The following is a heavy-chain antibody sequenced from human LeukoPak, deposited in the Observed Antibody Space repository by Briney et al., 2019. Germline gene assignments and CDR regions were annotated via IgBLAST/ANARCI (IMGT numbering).Heavy chain of an antibody. Sequence: GGSLRLSCAASGFTFSSYGMHWVRQAPGKGLEWVAVIWYDGSNKYYADSVKGRFTISRDNSKNTLYPQMNSLRAEDTAVYYCARDERIFGSYGMDVWGQGTTVTVSS. V-gene: IGHV3-33*01. J-gene: IGHJ6*02. D-gene: IGHD3-3*01. CDR1: GFTFSSYG. CDR3: ARDERIFGSYGMDV. CDR2: IWYDGSNK.